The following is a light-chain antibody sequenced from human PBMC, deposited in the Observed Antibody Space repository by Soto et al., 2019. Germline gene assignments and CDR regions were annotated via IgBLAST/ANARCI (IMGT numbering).Light chain of an antibody. V-gene: IGLV2-14*01. J-gene: IGLJ3*02. Sequence: QSVLTQPASVSGSPGQSITISCTGTSSALGGYKYVSWYQHHPGKAPKLIIYEVTNRPSGVSSRFSGSKSGNTPSLTISGLHAEDEADYSCSTYTSTNTWVFGGGTKVTVL. CDR2: EVT. CDR1: SSALGGYKY. CDR3: STYTSTNTWV.